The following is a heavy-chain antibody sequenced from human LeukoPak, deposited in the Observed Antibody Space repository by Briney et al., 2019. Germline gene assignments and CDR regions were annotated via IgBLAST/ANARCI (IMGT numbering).Heavy chain of an antibody. Sequence: SVKVSCKASGGTFSSYAVSWVRQAPGQGLEWMGGIIPIFGTANYAQKFQGRVTITADKSTSTAYMELSSLRSEDTAVYYCAGAAAGPYYYYYYMDVWGKGTTVTVS. CDR2: IIPIFGTA. CDR1: GGTFSSYA. J-gene: IGHJ6*03. D-gene: IGHD6-13*01. V-gene: IGHV1-69*06. CDR3: AGAAAGPYYYYYYMDV.